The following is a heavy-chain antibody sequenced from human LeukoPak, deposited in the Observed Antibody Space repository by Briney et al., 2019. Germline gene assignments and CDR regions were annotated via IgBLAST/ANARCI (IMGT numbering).Heavy chain of an antibody. CDR2: LSASGGST. CDR1: GITLSNYG. D-gene: IGHD3-10*01. V-gene: IGHV3-23*01. J-gene: IGHJ4*02. Sequence: GGSLRLSCVISGITLSNYGMSWVRQPPGKGLEWVAGLSASGGSTNYADSVKGRFTIPRDNPKNTLYLQMNSLRAEDTAVYFCAKRGVVIRVILVGFHKEAYYFDSWGQGALVTVSS. CDR3: AKRGVVIRVILVGFHKEAYYFDS.